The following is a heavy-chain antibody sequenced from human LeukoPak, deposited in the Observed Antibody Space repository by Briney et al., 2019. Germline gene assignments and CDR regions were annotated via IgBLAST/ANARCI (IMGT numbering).Heavy chain of an antibody. CDR1: GFTFSDYY. CDR2: ISSSGSTK. J-gene: IGHJ4*02. V-gene: IGHV3-11*04. D-gene: IGHD2-2*01. CDR3: ARADCSSTSCYEFDY. Sequence: PGESLRLSCAASGFTFSDYYMSWIRQAPGKGLESVSYISSSGSTKYYADSVKGRFTISRDNAKNSLYLQMNSLRAEDTAVYYCARADCSSTSCYEFDYWGQGTLVTVSS.